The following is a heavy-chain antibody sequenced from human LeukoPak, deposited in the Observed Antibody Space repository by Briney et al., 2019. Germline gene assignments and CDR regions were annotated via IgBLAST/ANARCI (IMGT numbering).Heavy chain of an antibody. D-gene: IGHD1-26*01. CDR2: ISGSGGST. Sequence: QPGGSLRLSCADAGFTFSSYAMSWVRQAPGNGMEWVSAISGSGGSTYYADSVKGRFTISRDNSKNTLYLQMNSLRSEDTAEYYCAKHSGSYYTAFDYWGQGTLVTVSS. CDR3: AKHSGSYYTAFDY. CDR1: GFTFSSYA. V-gene: IGHV3-23*01. J-gene: IGHJ4*02.